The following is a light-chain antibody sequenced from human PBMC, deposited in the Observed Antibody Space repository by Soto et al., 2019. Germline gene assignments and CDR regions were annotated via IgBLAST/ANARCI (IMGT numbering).Light chain of an antibody. Sequence: QSVLTQPPSVSVARGRVFAISXXXXAXXIGANYDVHWYQQLPGTAPKLPIYGTSNRPSGVPDRFSGSKSGTSASLAITGLQAEDEAHYFCQSYDFTLGAFWVFGGGTK. V-gene: IGLV1-40*01. CDR1: AXXIGANYD. CDR2: GTS. J-gene: IGLJ3*02. CDR3: QSYDFTLGAFWV.